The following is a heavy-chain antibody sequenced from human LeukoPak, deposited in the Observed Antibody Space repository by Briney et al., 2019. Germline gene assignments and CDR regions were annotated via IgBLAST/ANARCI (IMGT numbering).Heavy chain of an antibody. CDR2: ISGSGGST. J-gene: IGHJ4*02. D-gene: IGHD6-19*01. Sequence: GGSLRLSCAASGFIYSRYSMNWVRQAPGKGLEWVSAISGSGGSTYYADSVKGRFTISRDNSKNTLYLQMNSLRAEDTAVYYCAKDRIAVADLFDYWGQGTLVTVSS. V-gene: IGHV3-23*01. CDR3: AKDRIAVADLFDY. CDR1: GFIYSRYS.